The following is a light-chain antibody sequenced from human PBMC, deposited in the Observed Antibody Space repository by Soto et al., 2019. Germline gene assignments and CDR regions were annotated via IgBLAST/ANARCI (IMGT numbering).Light chain of an antibody. Sequence: DIQMTQSPSSLSASVGDRVTITCRASQSFSTYLNWYQHKPGKAPKFLIYGASNLQSGVPSRFSGSGSGTDFTLTITSLQPEDFATYYCQQSHSSPSTFGQGTILEIK. CDR2: GAS. CDR3: QQSHSSPST. J-gene: IGKJ2*01. CDR1: QSFSTY. V-gene: IGKV1-39*01.